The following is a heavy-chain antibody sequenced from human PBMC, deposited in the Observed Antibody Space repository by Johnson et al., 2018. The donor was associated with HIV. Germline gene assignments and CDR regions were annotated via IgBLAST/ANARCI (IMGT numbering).Heavy chain of an antibody. CDR3: AREATVTLLHQWAFDI. D-gene: IGHD4-17*01. J-gene: IGHJ3*02. Sequence: VQLVESGGGFIQPGGSLTLSCAAPGCPLIINYMTWVRHPPWQGLESVSLIYSGGITYYAASVTGRFTISRDNSKNTTYLQLNSLRAEDTAVYYCAREATVTLLHQWAFDIWGQGTMVTVSS. CDR2: IYSGGIT. V-gene: IGHV3-53*01. CDR1: GCPLIINY.